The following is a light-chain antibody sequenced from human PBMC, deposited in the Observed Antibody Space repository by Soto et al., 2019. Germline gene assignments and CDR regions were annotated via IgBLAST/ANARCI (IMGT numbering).Light chain of an antibody. J-gene: IGLJ1*01. CDR1: SNDVGGYDY. CDR2: EVS. CDR3: SSYATSSPHV. V-gene: IGLV2-14*01. Sequence: QSVLTQPASVSGSPGHSITISCTGTSNDVGGYDYVSWYQQHPGKAPKLVIYEVSHRPSGISDRFSGSKSGNTASLTISGLQVDDEADYYCSSYATSSPHVFGPGTKLTVL.